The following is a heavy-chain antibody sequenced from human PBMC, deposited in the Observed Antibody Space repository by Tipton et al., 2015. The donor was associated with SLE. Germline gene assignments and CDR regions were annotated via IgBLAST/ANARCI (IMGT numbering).Heavy chain of an antibody. CDR3: ARGRGGEFLDY. D-gene: IGHD3-16*01. V-gene: IGHV3-33*01. J-gene: IGHJ4*02. CDR1: GFTFSTSA. CDR2: IWYDGSNK. Sequence: SLRLSCAASGFTFSTSAMHWVRQAPGKGLEWVAVIWYDGSNKFYADSVKGRFTLPRDNSKNTVSLQMNSLRVEDTAVYFCARGRGGEFLDYWGQGTLVTVSS.